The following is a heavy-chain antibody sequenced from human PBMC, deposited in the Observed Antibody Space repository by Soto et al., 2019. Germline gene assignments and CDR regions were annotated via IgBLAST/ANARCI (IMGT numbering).Heavy chain of an antibody. Sequence: SETLSLTCTVSGGSVSSGSYYWSWIRQPPGKGLEWIGYIYYSGSTNYNPSLKSRVTISVDTSKNQFSLKLSSVTAADTAVYYCASMGARRGYSYGYPSDYWGQGTLVTVSS. J-gene: IGHJ4*02. CDR2: IYYSGST. V-gene: IGHV4-61*01. CDR3: ASMGARRGYSYGYPSDY. D-gene: IGHD5-18*01. CDR1: GGSVSSGSYY.